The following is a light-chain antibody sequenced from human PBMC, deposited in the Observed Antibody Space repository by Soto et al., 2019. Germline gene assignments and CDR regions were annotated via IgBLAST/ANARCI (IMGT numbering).Light chain of an antibody. CDR2: LNSDGSH. CDR1: SGHSNYA. Sequence: QLVLTQSPSASASLGASVKLTCTLSSGHSNYAIAWHQQQSEKGPRYLMKLNSDGSHSKGDGIPDRFSGSSSVAERYLTISSLQSEDEAAYYWQTWGSGIVVFGGGTKLTVL. V-gene: IGLV4-69*01. J-gene: IGLJ2*01. CDR3: QTWGSGIVV.